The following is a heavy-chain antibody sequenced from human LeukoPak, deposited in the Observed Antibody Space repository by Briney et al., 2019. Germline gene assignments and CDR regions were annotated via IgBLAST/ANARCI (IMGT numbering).Heavy chain of an antibody. Sequence: GGSLRLSCAASGFTFSSYAMSWVRQAPGKGLEWVSAISGSGGSTYYADSVKGRFTISRDNSKNTLYLQMNSLRAEDTAVYYCARDMYSSGWYPTIDYGGQGTLVTVSS. CDR1: GFTFSSYA. CDR2: ISGSGGST. CDR3: ARDMYSSGWYPTIDY. V-gene: IGHV3-23*01. D-gene: IGHD6-19*01. J-gene: IGHJ4*02.